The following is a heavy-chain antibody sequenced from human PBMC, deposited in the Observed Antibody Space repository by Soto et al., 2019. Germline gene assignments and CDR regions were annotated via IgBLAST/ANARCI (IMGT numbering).Heavy chain of an antibody. J-gene: IGHJ6*02. Sequence: QVQVVQSGVEVRRPGSSVKVSCKASGDTFKNCVISWLLQAPGQGLEWMGGIIPLFGTTDFAQRFQGRLTITTDESTTTAYMELSRLRCEETATYYCAAELGFGKLSVVWGQGTTVIVSS. D-gene: IGHD3-10*01. CDR2: IIPLFGTT. V-gene: IGHV1-69*01. CDR1: GDTFKNCV. CDR3: AAELGFGKLSVV.